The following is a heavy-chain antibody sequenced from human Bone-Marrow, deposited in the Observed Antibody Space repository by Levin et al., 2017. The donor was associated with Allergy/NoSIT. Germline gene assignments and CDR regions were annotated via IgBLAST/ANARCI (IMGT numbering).Heavy chain of an antibody. D-gene: IGHD6-6*01. Sequence: GESLKISCAASGFTFSIYGMHWVRQAPGKGLEWVAVISYDGSDKYYADSVKGRFTISRDNSKNTLYLQMNSLRAEDTAVYYCANGYSSSSNYYFDYWGQGTLVTVSS. CDR1: GFTFSIYG. J-gene: IGHJ4*02. V-gene: IGHV3-30*18. CDR3: ANGYSSSSNYYFDY. CDR2: ISYDGSDK.